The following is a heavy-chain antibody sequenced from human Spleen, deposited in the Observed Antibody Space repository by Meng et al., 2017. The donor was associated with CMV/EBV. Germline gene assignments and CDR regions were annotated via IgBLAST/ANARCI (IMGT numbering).Heavy chain of an antibody. V-gene: IGHV4-34*01. J-gene: IGHJ4*02. CDR3: ARSGRFDY. D-gene: IGHD1-14*01. CDR1: GGSFSGYY. CDR2: INHSGST. Sequence: QGQLQQWGAGLLKPSETLSLTCAVYGGSFSGYYWSWIRQPPGKGLEWIGEINHSGSTNYNPSLKSRVTISVDTSKNQFSLKLSSVTAADTAVYYCARSGRFDYWGQGTLVTVSS.